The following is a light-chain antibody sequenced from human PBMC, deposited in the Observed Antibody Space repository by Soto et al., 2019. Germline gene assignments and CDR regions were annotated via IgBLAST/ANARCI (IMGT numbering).Light chain of an antibody. CDR2: EAS. J-gene: IGLJ1*01. V-gene: IGLV2-18*01. CDR3: SLYTSDNTYV. CDR1: STDFVSYNR. Sequence: QSALTQPPSVSGSPGQSVTISCTGTSTDFVSYNRVSWYQQPPGTAPKLIIYEASNRPSGVPGRFSGSKSGNTASLTISGLQAADEADYYCSLYTSDNTYVFGTGTKVIVL.